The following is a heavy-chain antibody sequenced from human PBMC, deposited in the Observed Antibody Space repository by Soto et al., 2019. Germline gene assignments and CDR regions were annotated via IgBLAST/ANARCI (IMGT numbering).Heavy chain of an antibody. Sequence: QVQLQESGPGLVKPSQTLSLTCTVSGGSISSGGYYWSWIRQHPGKGLEWIGYIYYSGSTYYNPSLKSRVIISVDTSKNQSSLKLSAVAAADTAVYYCAAWGPVTEAFDYWGQGTLVTVSS. CDR1: GGSISSGGYY. CDR2: IYYSGST. J-gene: IGHJ4*02. V-gene: IGHV4-31*03. D-gene: IGHD7-27*01. CDR3: AAWGPVTEAFDY.